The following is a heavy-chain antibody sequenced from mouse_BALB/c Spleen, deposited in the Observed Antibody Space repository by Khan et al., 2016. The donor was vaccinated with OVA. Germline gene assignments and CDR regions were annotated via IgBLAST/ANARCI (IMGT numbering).Heavy chain of an antibody. V-gene: IGHV1-18*01. CDR2: VNPSNGGT. CDR1: GYSFTAYY. CDR3: LRGYEFFPY. J-gene: IGHJ3*01. D-gene: IGHD2-14*01. Sequence: VQLKESGPDLVKPGASVKISCTASGYSFTAYYMHWVKESHGKTLECIGRVNPSNGGTTYNQKFRGKAILTVDKSSSTAYMELRSLTTEDSAVYYCLRGYEFFPYWGQGTLVTFSA.